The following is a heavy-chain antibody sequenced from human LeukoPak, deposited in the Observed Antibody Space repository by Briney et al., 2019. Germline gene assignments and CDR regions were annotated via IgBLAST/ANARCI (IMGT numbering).Heavy chain of an antibody. V-gene: IGHV1-2*02. J-gene: IGHJ6*03. CDR2: INPNSGGT. CDR3: ARGACSSTSCYYYYYYYMDV. CDR1: GYTFTGYY. D-gene: IGHD2-2*01. Sequence: ASVKVSCKASGYTFTGYYMHWVRQAPGQGLEWIGWINPNSGGTNYAQKFQGRVTMTRDTSISTAYMELSRLRSDDTAVYYCARGACSSTSCYYYYYYYMDVWGKGTTVTVSS.